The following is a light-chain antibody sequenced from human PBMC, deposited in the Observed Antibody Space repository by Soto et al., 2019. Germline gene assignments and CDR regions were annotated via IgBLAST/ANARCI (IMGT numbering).Light chain of an antibody. CDR2: DVS. V-gene: IGLV2-14*03. Sequence: QSVLTQPASVSGSLGQSITISCTGTKSDVGGYNYVSWYQQHPGKAPKPIIFDVSNRPSGVSNRFSGSKSGNTAALTISGLQAGDEADYYCTSYSSCSTLGVFGGGTKLTVL. CDR1: KSDVGGYNY. CDR3: TSYSSCSTLGV. J-gene: IGLJ3*02.